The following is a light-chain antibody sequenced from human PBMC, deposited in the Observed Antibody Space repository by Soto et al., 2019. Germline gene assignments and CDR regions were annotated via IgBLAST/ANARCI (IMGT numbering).Light chain of an antibody. CDR2: LGS. V-gene: IGKV2-28*01. Sequence: VMWPSPLSLPVTPGEPASISCRSNQSLLHNNGYNYLDWYMQKPGQSPQLLIYLGSNRASGVPDRFSGSGSGTEFTLSISSMQPEDFATYYCQQYKSYWTFGQGTKVDIK. CDR1: QSLLHNNGYNY. J-gene: IGKJ1*01. CDR3: QQYKSYWT.